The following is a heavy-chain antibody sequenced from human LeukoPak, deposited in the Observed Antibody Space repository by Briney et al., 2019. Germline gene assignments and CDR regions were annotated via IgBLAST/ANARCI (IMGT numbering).Heavy chain of an antibody. D-gene: IGHD6-13*01. CDR3: ATSIAAASKTDY. V-gene: IGHV4-34*01. Sequence: SETLSLTCAVYGGSFSGYYWNWIRQPPGKGLEWIGEINHSGSTNYNPSLKSRVTISVDTSKNQFSLKLSSVTAADTAVYYCATSIAAASKTDYWGQGTLVTVSS. J-gene: IGHJ4*02. CDR2: INHSGST. CDR1: GGSFSGYY.